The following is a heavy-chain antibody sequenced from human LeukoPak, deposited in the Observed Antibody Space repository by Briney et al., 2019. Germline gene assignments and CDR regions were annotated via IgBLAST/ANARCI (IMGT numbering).Heavy chain of an antibody. J-gene: IGHJ4*02. Sequence: GGSLRLSCTVSGFTLSDYTMHWVRQAPGKGLEWVAVISYDGGSEYYADSVKGRFTISRDNPRNTLYLQMNSLRAEDTAVYYCARERGVSYCNDGSCYSPDYWGQGTLVTVSS. CDR2: ISYDGGSE. V-gene: IGHV3-30-3*01. CDR1: GFTLSDYT. CDR3: ARERGVSYCNDGSCYSPDY. D-gene: IGHD2-15*01.